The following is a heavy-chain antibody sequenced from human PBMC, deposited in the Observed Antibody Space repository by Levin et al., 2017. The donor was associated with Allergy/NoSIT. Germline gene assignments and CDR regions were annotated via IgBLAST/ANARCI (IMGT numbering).Heavy chain of an antibody. Sequence: GESLKISCKASGYTFTNFGMNWVRQAPGQGLEWMGWINTITGKPTYAPGFTGRLVFSLDTSVTTAYLQINSLETEDTAVYYCSNAGYLDYWGQGTLVTVSS. CDR3: SNAGYLDY. CDR2: INTITGKP. D-gene: IGHD6-13*01. CDR1: GYTFTNFG. V-gene: IGHV7-4-1*02. J-gene: IGHJ4*02.